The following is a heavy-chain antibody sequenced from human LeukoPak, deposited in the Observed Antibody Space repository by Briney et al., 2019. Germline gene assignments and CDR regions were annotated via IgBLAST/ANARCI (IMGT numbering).Heavy chain of an antibody. CDR3: AKGATMIVVEGIFDY. CDR1: GFTFSDYY. Sequence: PGGSLRLSCAASGFTFSDYYMSWIRQAPGKGLEWVSYISSSGSTIYYADSVKGRFTISRDNAKNSLYLQMNSLRAEDTAVYYCAKGATMIVVEGIFDYWGQGTLVTVSS. D-gene: IGHD3-22*01. J-gene: IGHJ4*02. CDR2: ISSSGSTI. V-gene: IGHV3-11*04.